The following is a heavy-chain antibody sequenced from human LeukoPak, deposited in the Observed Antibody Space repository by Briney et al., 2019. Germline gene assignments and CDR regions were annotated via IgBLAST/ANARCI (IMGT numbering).Heavy chain of an antibody. Sequence: GGSLRLSCAASGFIFTGYSMNWVRQAPGKGLEWVSYISSSRSTIYYADSVKGRFTISRDNAKDSLYLHMNSLRAEDTAVYYCARDSCGGDCYFLFDYWGQGTLVTVSS. J-gene: IGHJ4*02. CDR2: ISSSRSTI. CDR1: GFIFTGYS. V-gene: IGHV3-48*04. D-gene: IGHD2-21*02. CDR3: ARDSCGGDCYFLFDY.